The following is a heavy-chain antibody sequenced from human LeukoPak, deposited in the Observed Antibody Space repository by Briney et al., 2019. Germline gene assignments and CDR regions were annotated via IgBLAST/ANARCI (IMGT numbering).Heavy chain of an antibody. V-gene: IGHV3-7*03. CDR2: INRDGSER. CDR1: GFTFSNYW. Sequence: GGSLRLSCAASGFTFSNYWMTWVRQAPGKGLEWVANINRDGSERYYVDSVKGRFTISRDDAKGSLYLQMNSLRAEDTAVYYCARRNAMDVWGQGTTVIVFS. J-gene: IGHJ6*02. CDR3: ARRNAMDV.